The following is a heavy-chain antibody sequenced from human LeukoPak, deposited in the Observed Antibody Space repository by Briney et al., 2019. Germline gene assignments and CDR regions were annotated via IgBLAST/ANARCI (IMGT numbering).Heavy chain of an antibody. CDR3: ARADCSSTSCYIGMSHYYYGMDV. Sequence: SQTLSLTCAISGDSVSSNSAAWNWTGQSPSRGLEWLGRTYYRCKWYNDYAVSVKSRITLNPDTAKNQFSLQLNSVTPEDTAVYYWARADCSSTSCYIGMSHYYYGMDVWGQGTTVTVS. CDR1: GDSVSSNSAA. J-gene: IGHJ6*02. CDR2: TYYRCKWYN. V-gene: IGHV6-1*01. D-gene: IGHD2-2*02.